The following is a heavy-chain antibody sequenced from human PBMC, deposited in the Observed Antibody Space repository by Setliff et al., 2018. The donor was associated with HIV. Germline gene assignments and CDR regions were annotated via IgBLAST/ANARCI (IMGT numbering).Heavy chain of an antibody. V-gene: IGHV3-30*03. CDR3: ARDRRITMIVVVITNMDV. J-gene: IGHJ6*03. CDR2: ISYDGSNK. Sequence: GGSLRLSCAASGFTFNNYAMHWVRQAPGKGLEWVSVISYDGSNKYYVDSVKGRFTISRDNAKNSLYLQMNSLRAEDTAVYYCARDRRITMIVVVITNMDVWGKGTTVTVSS. CDR1: GFTFNNYA. D-gene: IGHD3-22*01.